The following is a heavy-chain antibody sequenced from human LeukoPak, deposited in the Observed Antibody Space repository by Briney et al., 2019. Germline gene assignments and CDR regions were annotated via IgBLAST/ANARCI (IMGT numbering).Heavy chain of an antibody. Sequence: PGGSLRLSCAASGFTFSSYSMNWVRQAPGKGLEWVSSISSSSSYIYYADSVKGRFTISRDNAKNSLYLQMNSLRAEDTAVYYCARDSGSYYPDAFDTWGQGTMVTVSS. CDR2: ISSSSSYI. CDR1: GFTFSSYS. CDR3: ARDSGSYYPDAFDT. D-gene: IGHD1-26*01. V-gene: IGHV3-21*01. J-gene: IGHJ3*02.